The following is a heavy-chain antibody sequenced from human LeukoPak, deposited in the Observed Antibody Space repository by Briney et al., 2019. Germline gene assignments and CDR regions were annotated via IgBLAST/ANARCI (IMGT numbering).Heavy chain of an antibody. CDR2: ISSSGSTI. Sequence: AGGSLRLSCAVSGFTFSSYAMTWIRQAPGKGLEWLSYISSSGSTIFYADSVKGRFSISRDNAKNSLYLQMNSLRAEDTAVYYCARVVYCSGGSCQIFAFDIWGQGTMVTVSS. CDR3: ARVVYCSGGSCQIFAFDI. V-gene: IGHV3-11*01. D-gene: IGHD2-15*01. J-gene: IGHJ3*02. CDR1: GFTFSSYA.